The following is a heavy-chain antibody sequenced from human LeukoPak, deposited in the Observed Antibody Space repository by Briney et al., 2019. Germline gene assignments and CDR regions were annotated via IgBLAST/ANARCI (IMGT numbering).Heavy chain of an antibody. J-gene: IGHJ4*02. CDR2: IYSGGGT. D-gene: IGHD3-10*01. CDR3: AAEGGYDSGSPLDY. Sequence: GGSLRLSCAASGFTVSSNYMSWVRQAPGKGLEWVSVIYSGGGTYYADAVKGRFTISRDNSKNTLYLQMNSLRAGDTAVYYCAAEGGYDSGSPLDYWGQGTLVTVSS. V-gene: IGHV3-66*01. CDR1: GFTVSSNY.